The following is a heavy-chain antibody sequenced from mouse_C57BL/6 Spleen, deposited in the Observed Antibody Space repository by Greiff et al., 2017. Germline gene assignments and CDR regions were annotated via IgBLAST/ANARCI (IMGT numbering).Heavy chain of an antibody. CDR2: ISSGSSTS. V-gene: IGHV5-17*01. CDR1: GFTFSDYG. CDR3: AREPNWDYFDY. D-gene: IGHD4-1*01. J-gene: IGHJ2*01. Sequence: EVKLMESGGGLVKPGGSLKLSCAASGFTFSDYGMHWVRQAPEKGLEWVAYISSGSSTSYYADTVKGRFTISRDNAKTTLFLQMTSLRSEDTAMYYCAREPNWDYFDYWGQGTTLTVSS.